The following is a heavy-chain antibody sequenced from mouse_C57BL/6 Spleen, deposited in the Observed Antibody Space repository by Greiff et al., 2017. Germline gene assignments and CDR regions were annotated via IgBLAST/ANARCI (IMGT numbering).Heavy chain of an antibody. J-gene: IGHJ2*01. CDR1: GFTFSDYG. CDR2: ISSGSSTI. D-gene: IGHD1-1*01. V-gene: IGHV5-17*01. Sequence: EVKVVESGGGLVKPGGSLKLSCAASGFTFSDYGMHWVRQAPEKGLEWVAYISSGSSTIYYADTVKGRFTISRDNAKNTLFLQMTSLRSEDTAMYYCARSDYYGSSPYYFDYWGQGTTLTVSS. CDR3: ARSDYYGSSPYYFDY.